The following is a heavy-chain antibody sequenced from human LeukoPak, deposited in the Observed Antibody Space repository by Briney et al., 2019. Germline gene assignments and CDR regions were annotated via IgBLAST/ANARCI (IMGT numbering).Heavy chain of an antibody. CDR1: GFIFSSFG. V-gene: IGHV3-30*02. CDR2: IRYDGSNK. Sequence: GGSLRLSCAASGFIFSSFGMHWVRQAPGKGLEWVAFIRYDGSNKYYADSVKGRFTISRDNSKNTLYLQMNSPRAEDTAIYYCAKDRGDYTNWFDPWGQGTLVTVSS. D-gene: IGHD4-17*01. J-gene: IGHJ5*02. CDR3: AKDRGDYTNWFDP.